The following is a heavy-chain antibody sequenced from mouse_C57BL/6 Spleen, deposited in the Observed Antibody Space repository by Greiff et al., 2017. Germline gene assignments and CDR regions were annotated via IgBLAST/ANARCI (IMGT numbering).Heavy chain of an antibody. CDR3: ARETSDTTGGYFDV. V-gene: IGHV5-4*01. Sequence: EVQRVESGGGLVQPGGSLKLSCAASGFTFSSYAMSWVRQTPEKRLEWVATISDGGSYTYYPDNVKGRFTISRDNAKNNLYLQMSHLKSEDTAMYYCARETSDTTGGYFDVWGTGTTVTVSS. J-gene: IGHJ1*03. D-gene: IGHD2-12*01. CDR1: GFTFSSYA. CDR2: ISDGGSYT.